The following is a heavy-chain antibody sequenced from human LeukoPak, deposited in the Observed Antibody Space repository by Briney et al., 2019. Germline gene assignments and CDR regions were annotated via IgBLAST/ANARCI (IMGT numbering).Heavy chain of an antibody. CDR2: ISGSGGST. J-gene: IGHJ4*02. Sequence: PGGSLRLSCAASGFTFSSYAMSWVRQAPGKGLEWVSAISGSGGSTYYADSVKGRFTIPRDNSKNTLYLQMNSLRAEDTAVYYCAKDIAVAVPKLGQFDYWGQGTLVTVSS. V-gene: IGHV3-23*01. CDR3: AKDIAVAVPKLGQFDY. CDR1: GFTFSSYA. D-gene: IGHD6-19*01.